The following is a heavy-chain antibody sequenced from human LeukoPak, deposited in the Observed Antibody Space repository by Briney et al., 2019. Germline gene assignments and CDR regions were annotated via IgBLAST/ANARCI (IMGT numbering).Heavy chain of an antibody. CDR2: IYPGDSDS. D-gene: IGHD5-18*01. V-gene: IGHV5-51*01. CDR1: GYSVINYC. Sequence: GESLKISFKGSGYSVINYCIGWVRLMPGKGLEWMGIIYPGDSDSRYSPSFQGQVTISADKSISTAYLQWSSLKASDTAMYYCARLTPSTIGYNYGGRFDYWSQGTLVTVSS. CDR3: ARLTPSTIGYNYGGRFDY. J-gene: IGHJ4*02.